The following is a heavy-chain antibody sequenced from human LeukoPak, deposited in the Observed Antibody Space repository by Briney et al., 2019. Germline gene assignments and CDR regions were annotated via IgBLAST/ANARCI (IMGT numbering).Heavy chain of an antibody. V-gene: IGHV3-23*01. Sequence: GGSLRLSCVASGFTFSNYAMSWVRQAPGKGLEWVSTISGNGGSTYYADSVKGRSTISRDNSKNTVYLQMNSLRAEDTAVYYCAKRIAATSFDYWGQGTLVTVSS. J-gene: IGHJ4*02. D-gene: IGHD6-13*01. CDR2: ISGNGGST. CDR3: AKRIAATSFDY. CDR1: GFTFSNYA.